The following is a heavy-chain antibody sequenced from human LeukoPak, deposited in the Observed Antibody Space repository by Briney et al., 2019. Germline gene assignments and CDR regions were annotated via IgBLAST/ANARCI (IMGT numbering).Heavy chain of an antibody. Sequence: GGSLRLSCAASGFTFDDYGMSWVRQAPGKGPEWVSYISSSGSTIYYADSVKGRFTISRDNAKNSLYLQMNSLRAEDTAVYYCARDMGSYGDFFWRQGTLVTVSS. CDR1: GFTFDDYG. J-gene: IGHJ4*02. V-gene: IGHV3-48*03. CDR2: ISSSGSTI. D-gene: IGHD4-17*01. CDR3: ARDMGSYGDFF.